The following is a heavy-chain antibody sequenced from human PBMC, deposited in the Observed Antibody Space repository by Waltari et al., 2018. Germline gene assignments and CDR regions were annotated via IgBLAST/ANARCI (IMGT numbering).Heavy chain of an antibody. CDR1: GGSFSGYY. Sequence: QVQLQQWGAGLLKPSETLSLTGAVYGGSFSGYYWSWIRQPPGKGLEWIGEISHSGRTNYIPSLNSRFTISVDTSKNHCSLKLSAVTAADTAVYYCAVSYCSSTSCPSWGQGTLVTVSS. J-gene: IGHJ4*02. V-gene: IGHV4-34*01. CDR3: AVSYCSSTSCPS. CDR2: ISHSGRT. D-gene: IGHD2-2*01.